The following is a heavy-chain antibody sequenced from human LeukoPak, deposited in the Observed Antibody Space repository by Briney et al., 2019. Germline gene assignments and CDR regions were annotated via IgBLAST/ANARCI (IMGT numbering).Heavy chain of an antibody. CDR1: GGSISSYY. J-gene: IGHJ6*02. CDR3: ASGYIGSSWYPYYYYGMDV. Sequence: PSETLSLTCTVSGGSISSYYWSWIRQPPGKGLEWIGYIYYSGSTNYNPSLKSRVTISVGTSKNQFSLKLSSVTAADTAVYYCASGYIGSSWYPYYYYGMDVWGQGTTVTVSS. CDR2: IYYSGST. V-gene: IGHV4-59*01. D-gene: IGHD6-13*01.